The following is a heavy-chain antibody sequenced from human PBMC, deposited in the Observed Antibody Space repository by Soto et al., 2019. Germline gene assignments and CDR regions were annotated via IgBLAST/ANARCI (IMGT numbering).Heavy chain of an antibody. CDR1: GGTFTSYG. D-gene: IGHD1-26*01. V-gene: IGHV1-18*01. CDR3: ARIVGARNWFDP. J-gene: IGHJ5*02. Sequence: ASVKVSCKASGGTFTSYGISWVRQAPGQGLEWMGWISAYNGNTNYAQKLQGRVTMTTDTSTSTAYKELRSLRSDDTAVYYCARIVGARNWFDPWGQGTLVTVSS. CDR2: ISAYNGNT.